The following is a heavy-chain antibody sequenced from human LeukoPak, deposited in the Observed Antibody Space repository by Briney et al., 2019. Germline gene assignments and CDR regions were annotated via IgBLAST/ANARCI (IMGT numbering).Heavy chain of an antibody. D-gene: IGHD6-19*01. CDR1: GYDFSRYD. CDR3: ARGRIRYDDYSSGWYVFFEF. Sequence: ASVKVSCKASGYDFSRYDINWVRLAPGQGLEWMGWMNPSNGDTDYAQNFQGRVTMTRDTSMSTAYMELSSLRSEDTALYYCARGRIRYDDYSSGWYVFFEFWGQGSLVNVSS. V-gene: IGHV1-8*01. CDR2: MNPSNGDT. J-gene: IGHJ4*02.